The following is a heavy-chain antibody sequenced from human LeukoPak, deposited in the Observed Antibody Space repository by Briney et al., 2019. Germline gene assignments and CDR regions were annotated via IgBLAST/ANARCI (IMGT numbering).Heavy chain of an antibody. CDR3: AKGQSSGRYSSGPKDWFDP. CDR2: ISGSGGST. V-gene: IGHV3-23*01. CDR1: GFTFSSYA. J-gene: IGHJ5*02. D-gene: IGHD6-19*01. Sequence: GGSLRLSCAASGFTFSSYAMSWVRQAPGKWLEWVSAISGSGGSTYYADSVKGRFTISRDNSKNTLYLQMNSLRAEDTAVYYCAKGQSSGRYSSGPKDWFDPWGQGTLVTVSS.